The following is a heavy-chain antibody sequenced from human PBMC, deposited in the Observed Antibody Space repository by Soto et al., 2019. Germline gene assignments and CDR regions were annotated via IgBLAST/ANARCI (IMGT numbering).Heavy chain of an antibody. CDR2: VSYSCSP. V-gene: IGHV4-39*01. Sequence: QLQLQESGPGLVNSSETLSLTCSVSGASVSSSHYWGWIRQPPGKGLEWIGSVSYSCSPYYSPSFKSRITISVDTSNNQFSLRVRSVTATDTAVYFCARHYNTGAFFDYWGQGKLVTVSS. J-gene: IGHJ4*02. CDR3: ARHYNTGAFFDY. D-gene: IGHD1-20*01. CDR1: GASVSSSHY.